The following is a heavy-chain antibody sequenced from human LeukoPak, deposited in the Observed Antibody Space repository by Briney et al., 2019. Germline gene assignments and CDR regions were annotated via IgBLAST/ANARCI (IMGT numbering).Heavy chain of an antibody. D-gene: IGHD6-19*01. CDR2: IYSGGST. CDR3: ARDVAVAGLLY. Sequence: GGSLRLSCAASGFTVRSNYMSWVRQAPGKGLEWVSVIYSGGSTYYADSVKGRFTISTDNSTNTLYLQMNSLSAEDPAAYYWARDVAVAGLLYWGQGTLVTVSS. V-gene: IGHV3-53*05. CDR1: GFTVRSNY. J-gene: IGHJ4*02.